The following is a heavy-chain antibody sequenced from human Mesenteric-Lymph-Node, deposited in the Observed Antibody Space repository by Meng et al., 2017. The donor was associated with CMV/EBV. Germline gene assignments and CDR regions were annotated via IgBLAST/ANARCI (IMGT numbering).Heavy chain of an antibody. CDR3: ARVPYSSGPYYFDY. J-gene: IGHJ4*02. V-gene: IGHV4-30-4*08. Sequence: LRLSCTVSGGSISSGDYYWSWIRQPPGKGLEWIGFIYSSGSTYYNPSLKSRVTISVDTSKNQLSLKLSSVTAADTAAYYCARVPYSSGPYYFDYWGQGTLVTVSS. CDR2: IYSSGST. D-gene: IGHD5-18*01. CDR1: GGSISSGDYY.